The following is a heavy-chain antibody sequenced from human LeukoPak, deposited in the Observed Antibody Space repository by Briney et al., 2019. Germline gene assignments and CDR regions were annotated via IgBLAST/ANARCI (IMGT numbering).Heavy chain of an antibody. CDR2: ISSSSRTI. V-gene: IGHV3-48*01. CDR1: GFIFNNYE. D-gene: IGHD3-10*01. CDR3: ARGPSRLLWFGELFH. J-gene: IGHJ4*02. Sequence: GGSLRLSCAASGFIFNNYEMNWVRQAPGKGLEWLSYISSSSRTIYYADSVEGRFTISRDNAKNSLNLQMNSLRAEDTAVYYCARGPSRLLWFGELFHWGQGTLVTVSS.